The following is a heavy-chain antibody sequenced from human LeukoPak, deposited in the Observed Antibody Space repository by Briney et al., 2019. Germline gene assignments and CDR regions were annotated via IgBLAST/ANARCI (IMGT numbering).Heavy chain of an antibody. CDR1: GGSISSSSYY. D-gene: IGHD2-2*01. CDR2: IYYSGST. V-gene: IGHV4-39*07. J-gene: IGHJ3*02. CDR3: ASLGYCSSTSCAKQTDAFDI. Sequence: SETLSLTCTVSGGSISSSSYYWGWIRQPPGKGLEWIGSIYYSGSTYYNPSLKSRVTISVDTSKNQFSLKLSSVTAADTAVYYCASLGYCSSTSCAKQTDAFDIWGQRTMVTVSS.